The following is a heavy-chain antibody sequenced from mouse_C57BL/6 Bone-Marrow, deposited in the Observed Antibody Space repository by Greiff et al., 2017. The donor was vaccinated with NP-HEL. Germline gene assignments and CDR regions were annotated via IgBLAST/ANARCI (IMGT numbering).Heavy chain of an antibody. J-gene: IGHJ3*01. Sequence: QVQLQQSGPELVKPGASVKISCKASGYAFSSSWMNWVKQRPGKGLEWIGRIYPGDGDTNYNGKFKGKATLTADKSSSTAYMQLSSLTSEDSAVYFCARGRVQFSFVYWGQGTLVTVSA. CDR2: IYPGDGDT. CDR3: ARGRVQFSFVY. CDR1: GYAFSSSW. V-gene: IGHV1-82*01.